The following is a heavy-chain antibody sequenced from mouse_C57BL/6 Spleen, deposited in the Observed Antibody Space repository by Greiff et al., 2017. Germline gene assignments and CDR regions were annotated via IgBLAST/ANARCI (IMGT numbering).Heavy chain of an antibody. CDR1: GFTFSSYA. J-gene: IGHJ3*01. Sequence: EVQRVESGGGLVKPGGSLKLSCAASGFTFSSYAMSWVRQTPEKRLEWVATISDGGSYTYYPDNVKGRFTISRDNAKNNLYLQMSHLKSEDTAMYYCAGITTVVGAYWGQGTLVTVSA. D-gene: IGHD1-1*01. V-gene: IGHV5-4*01. CDR2: ISDGGSYT. CDR3: AGITTVVGAY.